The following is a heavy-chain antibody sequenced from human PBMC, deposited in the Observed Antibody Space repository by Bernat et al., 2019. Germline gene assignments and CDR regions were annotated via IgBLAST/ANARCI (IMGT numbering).Heavy chain of an antibody. D-gene: IGHD2-15*01. CDR2: TIPILGIA. V-gene: IGHV1-69*02. CDR3: AREPGRVAATMYAFDI. Sequence: QVQLVQSGAEVKKPGSSVKVSCKASGGTFSSYTISWVRQAPGQGLEWMGRTIPILGIANYAQKFQGRVTITADKSTSTAYMELSSLRSEDTAVYYCAREPGRVAATMYAFDIWGQGTMVTVSS. J-gene: IGHJ3*02. CDR1: GGTFSSYT.